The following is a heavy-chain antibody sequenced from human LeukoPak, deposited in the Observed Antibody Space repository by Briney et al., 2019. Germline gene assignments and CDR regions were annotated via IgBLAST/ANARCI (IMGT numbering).Heavy chain of an antibody. D-gene: IGHD2-15*01. V-gene: IGHV3-21*01. CDR3: ARRWSSPSFDM. J-gene: IGHJ3*02. Sequence: GGSLRLSCAASGFTFSSYSMNWVRQAPGKGLEWVSSISTSSSYIYYADSVKGRFTISRDNAKNSLYLQMNSLRAEDTAVYYCARRWSSPSFDMWGQGTMSPSLQ. CDR2: ISTSSSYI. CDR1: GFTFSSYS.